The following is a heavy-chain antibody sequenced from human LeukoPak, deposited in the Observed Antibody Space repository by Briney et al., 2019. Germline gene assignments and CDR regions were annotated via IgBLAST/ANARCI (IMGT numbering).Heavy chain of an antibody. V-gene: IGHV1-69*13. D-gene: IGHD3-10*01. CDR2: IIPIFGTA. Sequence: ASVKVSCKASGGTFSSYAISWVRQAPGQGLEWMGGIIPIFGTANYAQKFQGRVTITADESTSTAYMELSSLRSEDTAVYYCASYFHKVRGVIIPPDYWGQGTLVTVSS. CDR1: GGTFSSYA. J-gene: IGHJ4*02. CDR3: ASYFHKVRGVIIPPDY.